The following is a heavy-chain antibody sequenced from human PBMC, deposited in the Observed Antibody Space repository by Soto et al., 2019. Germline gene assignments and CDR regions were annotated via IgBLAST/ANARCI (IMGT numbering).Heavy chain of an antibody. CDR3: ARDPLWGTAMVLWYFDL. CDR2: ISYDGSNK. V-gene: IGHV3-30-3*01. Sequence: QVQLVESGGGVVQPGRSLRLSCAASGFTFNNYAMHWVRQAPGKGLERVALISYDGSNKYYADAVKGRFTISRDNSKNTLYLQMNGLRAEDTAVYYCARDPLWGTAMVLWYFDLWGRGTLVTVSS. CDR1: GFTFNNYA. D-gene: IGHD5-18*01. J-gene: IGHJ2*01.